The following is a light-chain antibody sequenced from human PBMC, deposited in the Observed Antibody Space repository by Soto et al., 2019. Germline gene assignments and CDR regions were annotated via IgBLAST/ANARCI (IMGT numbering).Light chain of an antibody. Sequence: EIVLTQSPATLSLSPGERATLSCRASQSVSSNLAWYQQKPGQAPRLLIFGASTRATGIPARFSGSGSGTEFTLTICSLESEDFAVYYCQQYNTWPPITFGPGTRLDIK. CDR2: GAS. J-gene: IGKJ5*01. CDR3: QQYNTWPPIT. CDR1: QSVSSN. V-gene: IGKV3-15*01.